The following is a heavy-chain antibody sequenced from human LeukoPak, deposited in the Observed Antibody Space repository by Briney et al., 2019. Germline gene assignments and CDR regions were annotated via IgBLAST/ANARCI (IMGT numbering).Heavy chain of an antibody. CDR1: GYTFTNYY. V-gene: IGHV1-46*01. J-gene: IGHJ6*03. Sequence: ASVKVSCKASGYTFTNYYMHWVRQAPGQGLEWMGIINPSGGGTSYAQKFQGRVTITADKSTSTAYMELSSLRSEDTAVYYCARDILTGYRQWGFYYYMDVWGKGTTVTVSS. CDR2: INPSGGGT. CDR3: ARDILTGYRQWGFYYYMDV. D-gene: IGHD3-9*01.